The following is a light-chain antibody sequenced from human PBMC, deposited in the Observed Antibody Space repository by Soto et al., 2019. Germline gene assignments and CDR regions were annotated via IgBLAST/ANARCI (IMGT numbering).Light chain of an antibody. J-gene: IGKJ1*01. CDR2: GAS. V-gene: IGKV3D-20*02. CDR1: QSVSSSY. Sequence: EIVLTQSPGTLSLSPGERATLSCRASQSVSSSYLAWYQQKPGQAPRLLIYGASSRATGIPDRFSGSGSGTDFTLTISSLEPEDFAVYYCQQRSNRPPEWTFGQGTKVDIK. CDR3: QQRSNRPPEWT.